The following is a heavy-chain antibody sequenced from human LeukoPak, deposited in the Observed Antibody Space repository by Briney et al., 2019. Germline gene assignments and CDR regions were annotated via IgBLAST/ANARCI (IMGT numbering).Heavy chain of an antibody. V-gene: IGHV1-69*01. CDR3: ARGSYVEYGLYYYYYMDV. J-gene: IGHJ6*03. D-gene: IGHD2-2*01. CDR2: LIPIFGTA. Sequence: SVKVSCKASGGTFSSYAISWVRQAPGQGLEWMGGLIPIFGTANYAQKFQGRVTITADESTSTAYMELSSLRSEDTAVYYCARGSYVEYGLYYYYYMDVWGKGTTVTVSS. CDR1: GGTFSSYA.